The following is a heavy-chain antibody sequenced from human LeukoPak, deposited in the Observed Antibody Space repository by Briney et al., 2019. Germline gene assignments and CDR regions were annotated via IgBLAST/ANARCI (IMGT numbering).Heavy chain of an antibody. D-gene: IGHD1-26*01. CDR1: GFTFSSYA. J-gene: IGHJ4*02. Sequence: GRSLRLSCAASGFTFSSYAMHWVRQAPGKGLEWVAVISYDGSNKYYADSVKGRFTISRDNSKNTLYLQMNSLRAEDTAVYYCASPTLSHQWELLYYFDYWGQGTLVTVSS. V-gene: IGHV3-30-3*01. CDR2: ISYDGSNK. CDR3: ASPTLSHQWELLYYFDY.